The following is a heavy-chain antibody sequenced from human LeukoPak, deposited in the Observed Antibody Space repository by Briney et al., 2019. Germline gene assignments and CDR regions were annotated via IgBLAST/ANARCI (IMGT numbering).Heavy chain of an antibody. CDR3: ARAASVIRYDIPFDY. D-gene: IGHD3-9*01. V-gene: IGHV4-59*01. CDR2: IYYTGST. J-gene: IGHJ4*02. Sequence: SETLSLTCTVSGGSMSSNYWGWIRQPPGKGLEFIGHIYYTGSTNYNPSLKSRVTISVDTSKNQFSLKLSSVTAADTAVYYCARAASVIRYDIPFDYWGQGTLVTVSS. CDR1: GGSMSSNY.